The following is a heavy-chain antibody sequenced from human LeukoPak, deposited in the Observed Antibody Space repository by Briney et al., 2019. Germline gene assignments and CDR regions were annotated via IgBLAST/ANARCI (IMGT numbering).Heavy chain of an antibody. CDR1: GASFSGYY. Sequence: PSETLSLTCAVYGASFSGYYWSWIRQPPGQGLEWIGEINHSGSTNYNPSLKSRVTISVDTSKTQFSLKLTSVTAADTAVYYCATIRSRKWGFDYWGQGTLVTVSS. CDR2: INHSGST. CDR3: ATIRSRKWGFDY. V-gene: IGHV4-34*01. J-gene: IGHJ4*02. D-gene: IGHD1-26*01.